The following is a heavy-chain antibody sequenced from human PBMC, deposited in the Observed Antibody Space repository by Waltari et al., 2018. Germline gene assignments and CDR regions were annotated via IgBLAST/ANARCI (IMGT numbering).Heavy chain of an antibody. CDR2: IYYSGST. Sequence: QLQLQESGPGLVKPSETLSLTCTVSGGSISSSSYYWGWIRQPPGKGLEWIGSIYYSGSTYYNPSLKSRVTISVDTSKNQFSLKLSSVTAADTAVYYCARDRRYYDSSDAFDICGQGTMVTVSS. D-gene: IGHD3-22*01. CDR1: GGSISSSSYY. V-gene: IGHV4-39*07. CDR3: ARDRRYYDSSDAFDI. J-gene: IGHJ3*02.